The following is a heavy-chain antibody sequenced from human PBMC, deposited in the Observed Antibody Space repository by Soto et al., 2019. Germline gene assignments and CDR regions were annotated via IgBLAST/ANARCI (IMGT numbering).Heavy chain of an antibody. CDR1: GFSLSTSGVG. V-gene: IGHV2-5*02. CDR3: AHILGVPYCSGGSCYDWYFDR. D-gene: IGHD2-15*01. Sequence: QITLKESGPTLVKPTQTLTLTCTFSGFSLSTSGVGVGWIRQPPGKALEWLALIYWDEDKRYSPSLKSRLTITKDTSKNQVVLRMTNMDPVDTATYYCAHILGVPYCSGGSCYDWYFDRWGRGTLVTVSS. CDR2: IYWDEDK. J-gene: IGHJ2*01.